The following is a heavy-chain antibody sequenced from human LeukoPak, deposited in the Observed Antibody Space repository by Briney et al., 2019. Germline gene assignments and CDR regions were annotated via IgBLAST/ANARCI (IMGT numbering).Heavy chain of an antibody. CDR1: GGTFSSYA. V-gene: IGHV1-69*04. Sequence: SVKVSCKASGGTFSSYAISWVRQAPGQGLEWMGRIIPILGIANYAQKFQGRVTITADKSTSTAYMELSSLRSEDTAVYYCATGVAAAGGYYYYGMDVWGQGTTVTVSS. D-gene: IGHD6-13*01. CDR2: IIPILGIA. CDR3: ATGVAAAGGYYYYGMDV. J-gene: IGHJ6*02.